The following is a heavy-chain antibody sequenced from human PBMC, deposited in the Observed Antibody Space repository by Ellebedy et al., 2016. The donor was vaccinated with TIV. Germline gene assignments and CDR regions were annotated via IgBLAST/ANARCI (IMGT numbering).Heavy chain of an antibody. CDR1: GYNLSNYG. CDR3: TRDDRFSGTWYSAYFQY. Sequence: ASVKVSXXASGYNLSNYGISWVRQGLGQGLEWMGWVNTHKGNINYAPKFRGRVTMTIDTSTSTVYMELRSLASDDTAVYYCTRDDRFSGTWYSAYFQYWGQGTLVTVSS. J-gene: IGHJ1*01. D-gene: IGHD1-26*01. V-gene: IGHV1-18*01. CDR2: VNTHKGNI.